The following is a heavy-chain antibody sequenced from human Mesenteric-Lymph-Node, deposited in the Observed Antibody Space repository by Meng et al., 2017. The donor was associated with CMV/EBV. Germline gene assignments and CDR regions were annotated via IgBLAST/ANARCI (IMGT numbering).Heavy chain of an antibody. CDR1: GLTFSNAA. CDR2: ISGSGKSA. J-gene: IGHJ3*01. V-gene: IGHV3-23*01. Sequence: SCAVSGLTFSNAAMSWVRQAPGQGLEWVSQISGSGKSAYYGDSVEGRFTISRDNSENTLYLQMNSLRAEDTAIYYCATRSRHDAFDVWGQGTMVTVSS. CDR3: ATRSRHDAFDV.